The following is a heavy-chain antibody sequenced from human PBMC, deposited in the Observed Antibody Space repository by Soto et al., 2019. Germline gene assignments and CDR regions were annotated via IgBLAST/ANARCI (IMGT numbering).Heavy chain of an antibody. CDR1: GGSISSGDYY. CDR2: IYYSGST. J-gene: IGHJ4*02. D-gene: IGHD6-19*01. CDR3: ARVSRYSSGWYFDY. V-gene: IGHV4-30-4*01. Sequence: SETLSLTCTVSGGSISSGDYYWSWIRQPPGKGLEWIGYIYYSGSTYYNPSLKSRVTISVDTSKNQFSLKLSSVTAADTAVYYCARVSRYSSGWYFDYWGQGTLVTVSS.